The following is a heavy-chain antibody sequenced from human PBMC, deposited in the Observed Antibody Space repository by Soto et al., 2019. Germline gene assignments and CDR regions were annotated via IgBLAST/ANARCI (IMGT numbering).Heavy chain of an antibody. CDR3: ARLADYYYMEV. Sequence: GESLKISCKGSGYRFSNYWIGWVRQLAGKGVEWMGIVYPGDSDTSYRTFFQGQVTISADTSSRTAYLLWSSLKAADTAMYYCARLADYYYMEVWGKGTTVTVSS. J-gene: IGHJ6*03. CDR1: GYRFSNYW. V-gene: IGHV5-51*01. CDR2: VYPGDSDT.